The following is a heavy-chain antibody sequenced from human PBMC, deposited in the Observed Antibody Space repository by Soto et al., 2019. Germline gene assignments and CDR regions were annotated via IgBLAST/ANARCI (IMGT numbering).Heavy chain of an antibody. V-gene: IGHV4-59*01. CDR3: ARDENYGSGSYSY. D-gene: IGHD3-10*01. Sequence: SETLSPTCTVSGGSISSYYWSWIRQPPGKGLEWIGYIYYSGSTNYNPSLKSRVTIPVDTSKNQFSLKLSSVTAADTAVYYCARDENYGSGSYSYWGQGTLVTVSS. J-gene: IGHJ4*02. CDR2: IYYSGST. CDR1: GGSISSYY.